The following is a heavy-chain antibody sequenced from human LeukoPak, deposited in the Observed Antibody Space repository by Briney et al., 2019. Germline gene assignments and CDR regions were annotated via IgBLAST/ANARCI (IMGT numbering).Heavy chain of an antibody. CDR3: AQDRSGSIDY. V-gene: IGHV3-74*01. CDR2: INSDGRST. Sequence: PGGSLRLSCAASGFSFSSDLMHWVRQAPGKGLVWVSHINSDGRSTRYADSVKGRFTISRDNAKNTLYLQMNSLRAEDTAVYYCAQDRSGSIDYWGQGTLVTVSS. D-gene: IGHD1-26*01. CDR1: GFSFSSDL. J-gene: IGHJ4*02.